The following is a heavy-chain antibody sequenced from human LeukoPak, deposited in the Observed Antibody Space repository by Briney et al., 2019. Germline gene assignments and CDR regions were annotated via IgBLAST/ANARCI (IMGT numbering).Heavy chain of an antibody. Sequence: SETLSLTCTVSGGSISSGGYYWSWIRQHPGKGLEWIGYIYYSGSTYYNPSLKSRVTISVDTSKIQFSLNLNSVTAADTALYYCARGRSYEYGDYDYWGQGTLVTVSS. CDR3: ARGRSYEYGDYDY. V-gene: IGHV4-31*03. CDR2: IYYSGST. J-gene: IGHJ4*02. CDR1: GGSISSGGYY. D-gene: IGHD3-16*01.